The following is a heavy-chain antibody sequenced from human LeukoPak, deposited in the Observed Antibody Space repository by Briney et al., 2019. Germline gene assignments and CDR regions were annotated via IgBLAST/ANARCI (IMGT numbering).Heavy chain of an antibody. J-gene: IGHJ6*02. D-gene: IGHD1-14*01. CDR3: TKDLLPGGADV. CDR1: GFTFSSYW. V-gene: IGHV3-74*01. Sequence: GGSLRLSCAASGFTFSSYWMNWVRQAPGKGLVWVSRIASDGSSTTYADSVKGRFSISRDNAKNSLFLQMNSLRPEDTALYYCTKDLLPGGADVWGQGTTVTVSS. CDR2: IASDGSST.